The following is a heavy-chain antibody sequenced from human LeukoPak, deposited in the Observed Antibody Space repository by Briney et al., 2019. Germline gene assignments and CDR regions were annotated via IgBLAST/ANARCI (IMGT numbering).Heavy chain of an antibody. D-gene: IGHD3-22*01. CDR2: IYHSGST. CDR1: GGSISSNNW. J-gene: IGHJ4*02. Sequence: SETLSLTCAVSGGSISSNNWWNWVRQPPGKGLEWIGEIYHSGSTNYNPSLKSRVTISVDKSKNQLFLKLNSVTAADTAVYYCGGYYDSSGYYSDYWGQGTLVTVSS. CDR3: GGYYDSSGYYSDY. V-gene: IGHV4-4*02.